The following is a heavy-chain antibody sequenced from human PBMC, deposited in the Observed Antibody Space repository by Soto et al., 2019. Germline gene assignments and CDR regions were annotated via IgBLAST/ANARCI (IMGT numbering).Heavy chain of an antibody. CDR3: ARDSSGYEQWPSDY. D-gene: IGHD6-19*01. J-gene: IGHJ4*02. CDR1: GFTFSSYG. Sequence: QVQLVESGGGVVQPGRSLRLSCAASGFTFSSYGMHWVRQAPGKGLEWVAVIWYDGSNKYYADSVKGRFTISRDNSKNTLYLQMNSLRAEDTAVYYCARDSSGYEQWPSDYWGQGTLVTVSS. CDR2: IWYDGSNK. V-gene: IGHV3-33*01.